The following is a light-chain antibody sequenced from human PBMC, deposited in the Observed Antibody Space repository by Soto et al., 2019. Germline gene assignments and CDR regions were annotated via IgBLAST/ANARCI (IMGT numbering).Light chain of an antibody. CDR3: QHYNNWTRT. V-gene: IGKV3-15*01. CDR1: QRVSSN. Sequence: EIVMTQSPATLSVSPGERATLSCRASQRVSSNLAWYPQKPGQAPRLLIYGASTRATGIPARFSGSGSGTEFTLTISSLQSEDFAVYYCQHYNNWTRTFGQGTKVEIK. CDR2: GAS. J-gene: IGKJ1*01.